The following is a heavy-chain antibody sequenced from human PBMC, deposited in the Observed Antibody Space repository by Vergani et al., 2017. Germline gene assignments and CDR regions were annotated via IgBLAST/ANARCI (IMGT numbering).Heavy chain of an antibody. CDR2: IIPIFGTA. Sequence: QVQLVQSGAEVKKPGSSVKVSCKASGGTFSSYAISWVRQAPGRGLEWMGGIIPIFGTANYAQKCQGRVTITADESTSTAYMELSSLRSEDTAVYYCARAGXEITINYDYYYMDVWGKGTTVTVSS. CDR1: GGTFSSYA. D-gene: IGHD3-3*01. J-gene: IGHJ6*03. V-gene: IGHV1-69*01. CDR3: ARAGXEITINYDYYYMDV.